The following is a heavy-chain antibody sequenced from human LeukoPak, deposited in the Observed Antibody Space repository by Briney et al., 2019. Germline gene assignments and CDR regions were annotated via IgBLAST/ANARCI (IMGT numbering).Heavy chain of an antibody. D-gene: IGHD2-15*01. J-gene: IGHJ4*02. V-gene: IGHV1-2*06. CDR2: INPNSGGT. Sequence: GSVKVSCKASGYTFTGYYMHWVRQAPGQGLELMGRINPNSGGTNYAQKFQGRVTMTRDTSISTAYMELSRLRSDDTAVYYCAREGAGVVAAKVFDYWGQGTLVIVSS. CDR3: AREGAGVVAAKVFDY. CDR1: GYTFTGYY.